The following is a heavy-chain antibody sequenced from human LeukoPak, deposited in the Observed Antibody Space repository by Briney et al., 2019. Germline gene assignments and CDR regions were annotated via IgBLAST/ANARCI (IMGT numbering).Heavy chain of an antibody. J-gene: IGHJ4*02. Sequence: GGSLRLSCAASGFTFDDYAMHWVRQTPGKGLEWVSLISGDGSSTYYADSVKGRFTISRDNAKNSLYLQMNSLRAEDTAVYYCARDGIVVVTDIDYWGQGTLVTVSS. CDR2: ISGDGSST. CDR3: ARDGIVVVTDIDY. D-gene: IGHD2-21*02. V-gene: IGHV3-43*02. CDR1: GFTFDDYA.